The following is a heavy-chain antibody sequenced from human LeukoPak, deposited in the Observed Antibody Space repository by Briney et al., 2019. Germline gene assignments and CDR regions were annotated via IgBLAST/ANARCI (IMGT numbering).Heavy chain of an antibody. Sequence: ASVKVSCKASGGTFSSYAISWVRQAPGQGLEWMGGINPIFGTANYAQKFQGRVTITADESTSTAYMELSSLRSEDTAVYYCARDLTVRFLEWDVSMDVWGQGTTVTVSS. CDR2: INPIFGTA. V-gene: IGHV1-69*13. J-gene: IGHJ6*02. CDR3: ARDLTVRFLEWDVSMDV. D-gene: IGHD3-3*01. CDR1: GGTFSSYA.